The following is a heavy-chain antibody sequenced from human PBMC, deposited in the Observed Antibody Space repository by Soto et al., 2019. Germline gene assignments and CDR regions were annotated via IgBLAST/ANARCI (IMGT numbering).Heavy chain of an antibody. Sequence: ASVEVSCKASGYTFTSYDINWVRQATGQGLEWMGWMNPNSGNTGYAQKFQGRVTMTRNTSISTAYMELSSLRSEDTAVYYCARAKGPYYDILTGYYILDPNFDYWAQGTLVNVSS. V-gene: IGHV1-8*01. CDR2: MNPNSGNT. CDR3: ARAKGPYYDILTGYYILDPNFDY. D-gene: IGHD3-9*01. J-gene: IGHJ4*02. CDR1: GYTFTSYD.